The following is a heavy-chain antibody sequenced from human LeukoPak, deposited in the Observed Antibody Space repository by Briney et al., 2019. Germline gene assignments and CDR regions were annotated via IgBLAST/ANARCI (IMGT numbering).Heavy chain of an antibody. Sequence: GGSLRLSCAASGFTVSSNYMSWVRQAPGKGLECVSVIYSGGNTYYADSVKGRFTISRDNSKNTLYLQMNSLRAEDTAVYYCARGYCGGDCYSSIYYYYYYMDVWGKGTTVTVSS. V-gene: IGHV3-66*01. CDR1: GFTVSSNY. D-gene: IGHD2-21*02. CDR2: IYSGGNT. J-gene: IGHJ6*03. CDR3: ARGYCGGDCYSSIYYYYYYMDV.